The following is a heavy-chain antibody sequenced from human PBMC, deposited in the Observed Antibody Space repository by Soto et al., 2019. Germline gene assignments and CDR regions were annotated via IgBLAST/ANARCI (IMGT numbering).Heavy chain of an antibody. CDR1: GYPFTSYG. D-gene: IGHD2-2*01. CDR3: ARLYCSSTSCYDPTRIEGMDV. V-gene: IGHV1-18*01. Sequence: QVQLVQSGAEVKKPGASVKVSCKASGYPFTSYGIAWVRHAPGQGFEWMGWISGYNGNTNYARNVQGRVTLTTDTSTTPAYMELRSLRSEDTAVFYCARLYCSSTSCYDPTRIEGMDVWGQGTTVTVSS. CDR2: ISGYNGNT. J-gene: IGHJ6*02.